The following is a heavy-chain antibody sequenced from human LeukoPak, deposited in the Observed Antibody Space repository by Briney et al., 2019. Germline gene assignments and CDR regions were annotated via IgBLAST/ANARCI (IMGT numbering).Heavy chain of an antibody. D-gene: IGHD3-16*02. V-gene: IGHV3-74*01. CDR1: GFTFNSYW. Sequence: GGSLRLSCAASGFTFNSYWIHWVRQAPGKGLVWVSRINTDGSRTNYADSVKGRFTISRDDAKNTVHLQMYSLGAEDSAVYYCVRGASLAYYMDVWGKGTTVTVSS. CDR3: VRGASLAYYMDV. CDR2: INTDGSRT. J-gene: IGHJ6*03.